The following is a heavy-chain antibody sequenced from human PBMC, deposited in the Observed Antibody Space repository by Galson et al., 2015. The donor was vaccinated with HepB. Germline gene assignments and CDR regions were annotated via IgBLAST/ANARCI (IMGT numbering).Heavy chain of an antibody. D-gene: IGHD5-12*01. J-gene: IGHJ2*01. CDR1: GFTFSSYW. CDR3: ARGGGYQHWYFDL. V-gene: IGHV3-7*01. CDR2: IKQDGSEK. Sequence: SLRLSCAASGFTFSSYWMSWVRLAPGKGLEWVANIKQDGSEKYYVDSVKGRFTISRDNAKNSLYLQMNSLRAEDTAVYYCARGGGYQHWYFDLWGRGTLVTVSS.